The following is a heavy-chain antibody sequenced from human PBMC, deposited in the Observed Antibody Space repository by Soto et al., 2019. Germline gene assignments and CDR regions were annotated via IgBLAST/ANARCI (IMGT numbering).Heavy chain of an antibody. CDR3: ARRGAGVRGVNYYYMDV. CDR1: GFTFSSYA. V-gene: IGHV3-23*01. Sequence: PGGSLRLSCAASGFTFSSYAMSWVRQAPGKGLEWVSAISGSGGSTYYADSVKGRFTISRNNSKNTLYLQMNSLRAEDTAVYYCARRGAGVRGVNYYYMDVWGKGTTVTVSS. J-gene: IGHJ6*03. CDR2: ISGSGGST. D-gene: IGHD3-10*01.